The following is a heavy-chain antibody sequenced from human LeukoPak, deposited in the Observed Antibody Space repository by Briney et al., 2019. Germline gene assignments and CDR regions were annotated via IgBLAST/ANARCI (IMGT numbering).Heavy chain of an antibody. CDR1: GYTFTSYA. J-gene: IGHJ6*02. Sequence: ASVKVSCKASGYTFTSYAMHWVRQAPGQRLEWMGWINAGNGNTKYSQKFQGRVTITRDTSASTAYMELSSLRSEDTAVYYCARGLETYYDFWSGYLLYYYYGMDVWGQGTTVTVSS. D-gene: IGHD3-3*01. CDR3: ARGLETYYDFWSGYLLYYYYGMDV. V-gene: IGHV1-3*01. CDR2: INAGNGNT.